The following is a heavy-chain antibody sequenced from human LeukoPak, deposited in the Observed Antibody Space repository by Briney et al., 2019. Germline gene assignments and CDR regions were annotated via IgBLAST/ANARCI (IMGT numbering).Heavy chain of an antibody. CDR3: ARVITDYYYGMDV. CDR2: ISSSSSYI. J-gene: IGHJ6*02. D-gene: IGHD3-22*01. V-gene: IGHV3-21*01. Sequence: GGSLRLSCAASGFTFSSYSMNWVRQAPGKGLEWVSSISSSSSYIYYADSVKGRFTISRDNAKNSLYLQMNSLRAEDTAVYYCARVITDYYYGMDVWGQGTTVTVSS. CDR1: GFTFSSYS.